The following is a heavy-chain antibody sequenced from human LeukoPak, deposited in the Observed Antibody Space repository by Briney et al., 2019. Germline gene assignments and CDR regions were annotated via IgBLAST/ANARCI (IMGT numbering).Heavy chain of an antibody. Sequence: GGSLRLSCAASGFTFSSYSMNWVRQAPGKGLEWVSSISSSSSYTYYADSVKGRFTISRDNAKNSLYLQMNSLRAEDTAVYYCARVPSAPSSGWYFDYWGQGTLVTVSS. J-gene: IGHJ4*02. CDR3: ARVPSAPSSGWYFDY. V-gene: IGHV3-21*01. CDR1: GFTFSSYS. D-gene: IGHD6-19*01. CDR2: ISSSSSYT.